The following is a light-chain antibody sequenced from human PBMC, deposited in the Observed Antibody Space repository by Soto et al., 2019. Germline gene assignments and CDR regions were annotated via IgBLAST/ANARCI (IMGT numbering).Light chain of an antibody. J-gene: IGKJ4*01. CDR1: QSVGSY. CDR2: DAS. CDR3: QQRTNWPPVT. Sequence: EIVLTQSPATLSLSPGERATLSCRASQSVGSYLAWYQQKPGQAPRLLIYDASTRATGIPARFSGSGSGTDFTLTISSLEPEDFAVYFCQQRTNWPPVTFGGGTKVELK. V-gene: IGKV3-11*01.